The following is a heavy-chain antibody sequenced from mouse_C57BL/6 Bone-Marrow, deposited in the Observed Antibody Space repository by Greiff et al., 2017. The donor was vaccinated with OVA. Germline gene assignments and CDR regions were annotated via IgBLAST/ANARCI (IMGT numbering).Heavy chain of an antibody. CDR2: ISSGGDYI. J-gene: IGHJ4*01. CDR1: GFTFSSYA. D-gene: IGHD2-1*01. V-gene: IGHV5-9-1*02. CDR3: TRLLDAMDY. Sequence: EVKVEESGEGLVKPGGSLKLSCAASGFTFSSYAMSWVRQTPEKRLEWVAYISSGGDYIYYADTVKGRFTISRDNARNTLYLQMRSLKSEDTAMYYCTRLLDAMDYWGQGTSVTVSS.